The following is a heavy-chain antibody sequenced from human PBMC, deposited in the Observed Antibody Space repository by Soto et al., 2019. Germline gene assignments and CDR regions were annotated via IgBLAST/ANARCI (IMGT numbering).Heavy chain of an antibody. Sequence: HPGGSLRLSCAASGFTFSSYGMHWVRQAPGKGLEWVAVIWYDGSNKYYADSVKGRFTISRDNSKNTLYLQMNSLRAEDTAVYYCARELNYYDSSGPAPGYWGQGTLVTVSS. CDR2: IWYDGSNK. CDR1: GFTFSSYG. V-gene: IGHV3-33*01. D-gene: IGHD3-22*01. J-gene: IGHJ4*02. CDR3: ARELNYYDSSGPAPGY.